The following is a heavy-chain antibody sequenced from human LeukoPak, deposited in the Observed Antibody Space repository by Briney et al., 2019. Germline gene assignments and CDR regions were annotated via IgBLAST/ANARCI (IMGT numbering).Heavy chain of an antibody. CDR1: GFTFSSYE. CDR2: ISSSGSTI. Sequence: GGSLRLSCAASGFTFSSYEMNWVRQAPGKGLEWVSYISSSGSTIYYADSVEGRFTISRDNAKNSLYLQMNSLRAEDTAVYYCARVDNYYYGSGNTIDYWGQGTLVTVSS. V-gene: IGHV3-48*03. J-gene: IGHJ4*02. D-gene: IGHD3-10*01. CDR3: ARVDNYYYGSGNTIDY.